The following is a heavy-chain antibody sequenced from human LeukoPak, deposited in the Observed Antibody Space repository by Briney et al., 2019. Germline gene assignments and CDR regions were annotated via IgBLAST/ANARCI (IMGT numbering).Heavy chain of an antibody. J-gene: IGHJ4*02. CDR2: IYFSGST. V-gene: IGHV4-59*01. Sequence: SETLSLTCTVSGYSITNYYWSWIRQPPGKGLEWIGYIYFSGSTKYNPSLKSRVTISVDTSKNQFSLKLSSVTPADTAVYYCARTVPLSYYYDSSGYYYDYWGQGTLVTVSS. D-gene: IGHD3-22*01. CDR1: GYSITNYY. CDR3: ARTVPLSYYYDSSGYYYDY.